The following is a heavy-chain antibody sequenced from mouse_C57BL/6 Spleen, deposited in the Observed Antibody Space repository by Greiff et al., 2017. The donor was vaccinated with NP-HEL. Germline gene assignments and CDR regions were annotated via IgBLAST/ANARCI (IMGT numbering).Heavy chain of an antibody. V-gene: IGHV1-26*01. Sequence: EVQLQQSGPELVKPGASVKISCKASGYTFTDYYMNWVKQSHGKSLEWIGDINPNNGGTSYNQKFKGKATLTVDKSSSTAYMELRSLTSEDSAVYYCATPDSSVFYYFDYWGQGTTLTVSS. CDR3: ATPDSSVFYYFDY. J-gene: IGHJ2*01. CDR1: GYTFTDYY. CDR2: INPNNGGT. D-gene: IGHD3-2*02.